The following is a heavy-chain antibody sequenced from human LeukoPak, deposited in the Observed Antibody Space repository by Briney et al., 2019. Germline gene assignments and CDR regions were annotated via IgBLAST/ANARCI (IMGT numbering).Heavy chain of an antibody. Sequence: GRSLRLSCAASGFTFSSYGMHWVRQAPGKGLEWVAVISYDGSNKYYADSVKGRFTISRDNSKNTLYLQMNSLRAEDTAVYYCAKHSEFDYWGQGTLVTVSS. J-gene: IGHJ4*02. CDR1: GFTFSSYG. CDR2: ISYDGSNK. CDR3: AKHSEFDY. V-gene: IGHV3-30*18.